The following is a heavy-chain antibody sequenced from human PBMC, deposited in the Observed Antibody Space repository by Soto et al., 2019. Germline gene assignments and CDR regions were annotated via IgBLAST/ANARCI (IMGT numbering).Heavy chain of an antibody. D-gene: IGHD2-21*02. CDR2: IHSDGSST. J-gene: IGHJ3*01. Sequence: GGSLRLSCAASGFTFSYYWMHWVSQAPGQGLVWVSRIHSDGSSTTYADSVKGRFTISRDNAKNTLSLQMNSLRVEDTAVYYCARGDRGGFDLWGQGTMVTVSS. V-gene: IGHV3-74*01. CDR1: GFTFSYYW. CDR3: ARGDRGGFDL.